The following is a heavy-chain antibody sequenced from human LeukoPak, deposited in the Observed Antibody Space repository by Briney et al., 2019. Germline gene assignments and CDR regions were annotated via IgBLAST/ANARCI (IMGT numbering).Heavy chain of an antibody. CDR2: IIPILGIA. V-gene: IGHV1-69*04. CDR3: AREAPRGYGYGYHYYGMDV. CDR1: GGTFSSYA. D-gene: IGHD5-18*01. J-gene: IGHJ6*02. Sequence: GASVKVSCKASGGTFSSYAISWVRQAPGQGLEWMGRIIPILGIANYAQKFQGRVTITADKSTSTAYMELSSLRSEDTAVYYCAREAPRGYGYGYHYYGMDVWGQGTTVTVSS.